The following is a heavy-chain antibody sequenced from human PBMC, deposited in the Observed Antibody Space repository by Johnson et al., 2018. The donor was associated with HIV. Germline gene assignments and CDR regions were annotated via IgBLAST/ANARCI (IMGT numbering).Heavy chain of an antibody. CDR1: GFTFSNAW. V-gene: IGHV3-15*01. D-gene: IGHD3-22*01. Sequence: VQLVESGGGLIKPGGSLRLSCAASGFTFSNAWMSWVRQGPGQGLEWVGRIKSKTEGGTTDYAAPVTGSVTISRDDSKNTLLLQMNSLKIEDTATYYCTTAGSSGSAHAFDIWGQGTRVTVSS. CDR3: TTAGSSGSAHAFDI. CDR2: IKSKTEGGTT. J-gene: IGHJ3*02.